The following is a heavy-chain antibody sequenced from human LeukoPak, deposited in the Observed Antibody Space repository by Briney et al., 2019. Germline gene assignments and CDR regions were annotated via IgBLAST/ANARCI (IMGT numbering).Heavy chain of an antibody. CDR2: IRYDGSNK. CDR3: ARDQILRGYCSGGSCYNWFDP. D-gene: IGHD2-15*01. V-gene: IGHV3-30*02. J-gene: IGHJ5*02. Sequence: PGGSLRLSCAASGFTFSSYGMHWVRQAPGKGLEWVAFIRYDGSNKYYADSVKGRFTISRDNSKNTLYLQMNSLRSDDTAVYYCARDQILRGYCSGGSCYNWFDPWGQGTLVTVSS. CDR1: GFTFSSYG.